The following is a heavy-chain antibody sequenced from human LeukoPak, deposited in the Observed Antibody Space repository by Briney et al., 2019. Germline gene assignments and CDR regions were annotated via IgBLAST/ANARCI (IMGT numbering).Heavy chain of an antibody. J-gene: IGHJ4*02. CDR1: GGSISSGGYY. CDR3: AREGDSSGYYSFDY. V-gene: IGHV4-31*03. CDR2: IYYSGST. Sequence: SETLSLTCTVSGGSISSGGYYWSWIRQHPGKGLEWIGYIYYSGSTYYNPSLKSRVTISVDTSKNQFSLKLSSVTAADTAVYYCAREGDSSGYYSFDYWDQGTLVTVSS. D-gene: IGHD3-22*01.